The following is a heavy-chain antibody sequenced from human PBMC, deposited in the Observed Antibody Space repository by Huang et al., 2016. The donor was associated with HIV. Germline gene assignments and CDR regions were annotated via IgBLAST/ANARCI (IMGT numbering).Heavy chain of an antibody. D-gene: IGHD1-1*01. Sequence: QVRLQQWGGGLVRPSETLSRTCAVYGGPFSTHYWCWFRQCPGKGLEWIAEIKYNGKAKLHPTLRSRLRISVDTSKNTFALNVASVTAADTAIYYCARGRDTTEMDTVDDALDVWDQGTLVIVSS. V-gene: IGHV4-34*02. J-gene: IGHJ3*01. CDR2: IKYNGKA. CDR3: ARGRDTTEMDTVDDALDV. CDR1: GGPFSTHY.